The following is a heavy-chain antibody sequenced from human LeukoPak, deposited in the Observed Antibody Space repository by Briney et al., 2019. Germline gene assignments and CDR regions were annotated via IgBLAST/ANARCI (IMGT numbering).Heavy chain of an antibody. CDR1: GFTFSSYA. CDR3: AKDLQDIVVVPAAIFDY. D-gene: IGHD2-2*02. J-gene: IGHJ4*02. Sequence: GGSLRLSCAASGFTFSSYAMSWVRQAPGKGLEWVSAFSGSGGSTYYADSVKGRFTISRDNSKNTLYLQMNSLRAEDTAVYYCAKDLQDIVVVPAAIFDYWGQGTLVTVSS. CDR2: FSGSGGST. V-gene: IGHV3-23*01.